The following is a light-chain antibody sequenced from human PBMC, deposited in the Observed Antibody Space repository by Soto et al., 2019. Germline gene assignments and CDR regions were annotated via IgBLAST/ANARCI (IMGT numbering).Light chain of an antibody. V-gene: IGLV2-14*02. CDR3: SSYAGSSNV. CDR2: EGT. CDR1: STDFENYNL. J-gene: IGLJ1*01. Sequence: QSALTQPASVSGSPGQSITISCTRSSTDFENYNLVSWYQHCPDKAPKLIIYEGTKRPSGVPDRFSGSKSGNTASLTVSGLQAEDEADYYCSSYAGSSNVFGTGTKLTVL.